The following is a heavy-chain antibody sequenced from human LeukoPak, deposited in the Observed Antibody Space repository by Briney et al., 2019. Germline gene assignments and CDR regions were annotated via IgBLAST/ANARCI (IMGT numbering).Heavy chain of an antibody. CDR3: ATDRGYSYGTTFDY. Sequence: GASVKVSCKVSGYTLTELSMHWVRQAPGKGLEWMGGFDPEDGETIYAQKFQGRVTMTEDTSTDTAYMELSSLRSEDTAVYYCATDRGYSYGTTFDYWGQGTLVTVSS. CDR1: GYTLTELS. D-gene: IGHD5-18*01. CDR2: FDPEDGET. J-gene: IGHJ4*02. V-gene: IGHV1-24*01.